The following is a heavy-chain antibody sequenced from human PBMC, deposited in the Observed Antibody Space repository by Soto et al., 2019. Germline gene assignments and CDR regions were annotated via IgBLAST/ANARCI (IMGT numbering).Heavy chain of an antibody. CDR3: ARSTTYYDFWSGYYTGFDY. V-gene: IGHV1-69*01. CDR1: GGTFSSYA. CDR2: IIPIFGTA. D-gene: IGHD3-3*01. Sequence: QVQLVQSGAEVKKPGSSVKVSCKASGGTFSSYAISWVRQAPGQGLEWMGGIIPIFGTANYAQKCQGRVTITADESTCTAYMELSSLRSEDKAVYYCARSTTYYDFWSGYYTGFDYWGQGTLVTVSS. J-gene: IGHJ4*02.